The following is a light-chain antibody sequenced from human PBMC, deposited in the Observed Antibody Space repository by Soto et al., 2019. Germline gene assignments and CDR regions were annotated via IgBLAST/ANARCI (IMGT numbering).Light chain of an antibody. J-gene: IGKJ1*01. CDR3: QQYDIYSWT. CDR2: DAS. V-gene: IGKV1-5*01. Sequence: DSQITQSPSTMSASVGDRVTITCRASQSISSWLAWYQQKPGKAPKLLIYDASSLQSGVPSRFSGSGSGTEFTLTISSLQSDDFATYYCQQYDIYSWTFGQGTKLDNK. CDR1: QSISSW.